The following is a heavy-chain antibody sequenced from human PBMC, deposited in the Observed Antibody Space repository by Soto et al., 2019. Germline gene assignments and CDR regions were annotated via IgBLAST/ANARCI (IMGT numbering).Heavy chain of an antibody. V-gene: IGHV4-39*01. Sequence: SETLSLTCTVSGGSISSSSYYWGWIRQPPGKGLEWIGSIYYSGSTYYNPSLKSRVTISVDTSKNQFSLKLSSVTAADTAVYYCARHRGTGTTHYMDVWGKGTTVTVSS. CDR1: GGSISSSSYY. CDR3: ARHRGTGTTHYMDV. J-gene: IGHJ6*03. D-gene: IGHD1-7*01. CDR2: IYYSGST.